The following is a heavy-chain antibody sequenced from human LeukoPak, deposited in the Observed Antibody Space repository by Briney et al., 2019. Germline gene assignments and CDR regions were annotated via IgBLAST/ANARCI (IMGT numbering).Heavy chain of an antibody. CDR2: VNLQGST. CDR3: AREGGPYRPLDY. CDR1: GGSITNTNY. J-gene: IGHJ4*02. Sequence: SETLSLTCGVSGGSITNTNYWTWVRQPPGRGLEWIGEVNLQGSTNYNPSLMGRVAISVDKSENHISLQLTSVTAADTAVYYCAREGGPYRPLDYSGQGTLVTVSS. V-gene: IGHV4-4*02.